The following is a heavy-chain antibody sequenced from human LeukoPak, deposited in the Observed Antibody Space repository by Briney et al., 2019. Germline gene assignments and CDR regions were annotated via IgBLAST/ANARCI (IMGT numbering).Heavy chain of an antibody. D-gene: IGHD3-10*01. V-gene: IGHV3-48*03. CDR3: ARTMVRERYFDY. J-gene: IGHJ4*02. CDR1: GFTFSSYE. CDR2: ISSSGSTI. Sequence: GGSLRLSCAASGFTFSSYEMNWVRQAPGKGLEWVSYISSSGSTIYYADSVKGRFTISRDIAKNSLYLQMNSLRAEDTAVYYRARTMVRERYFDYWGQGTLVTVSS.